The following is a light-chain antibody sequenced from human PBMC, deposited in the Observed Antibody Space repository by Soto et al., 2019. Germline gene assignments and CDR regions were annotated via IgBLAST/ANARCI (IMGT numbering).Light chain of an antibody. CDR1: QVISVF. CDR2: AES. V-gene: IGKV1-17*01. Sequence: DIQMTQSPSSMSASVGDRVTITCRASQVISVFLAWFQQKPGKAPKRLIYAESSLESGVPSRFSGSGSGAELTLTISRRQTEDFATYFCLQHNTFPFSFGPGTKGDIQ. J-gene: IGKJ3*01. CDR3: LQHNTFPFS.